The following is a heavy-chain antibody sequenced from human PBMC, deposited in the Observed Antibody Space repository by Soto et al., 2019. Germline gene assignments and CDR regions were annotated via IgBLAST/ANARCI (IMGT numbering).Heavy chain of an antibody. D-gene: IGHD6-19*01. CDR3: ARAQWLVSWFDP. V-gene: IGHV4-59*01. CDR1: GGSISSYY. CDR2: IYYSGST. J-gene: IGHJ5*02. Sequence: SETLSLTCTVSGGSISSYYWSWIRQPPGKGLEWIGYIYYSGSTNYNPSLKSRVTISVDTSKNQFSLKLSSVTAADTAVYYCARAQWLVSWFDPWGQGTLVTVSS.